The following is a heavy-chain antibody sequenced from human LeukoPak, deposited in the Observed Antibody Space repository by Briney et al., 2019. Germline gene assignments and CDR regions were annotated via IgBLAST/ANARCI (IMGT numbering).Heavy chain of an antibody. CDR3: ATDRGWRTSGYYLYYFEY. D-gene: IGHD3-3*01. V-gene: IGHV3-74*01. CDR2: IASDGSST. Sequence: GGSLRLSCAASGYTFSSYWMNWVRHAPGKGLVWVSRIASDGSSTTYADSVKGRFSISRDNAKNTLYLQMSSLRAEDTAVYYCATDRGWRTSGYYLYYFEYWGQGTLVTYSS. CDR1: GYTFSSYW. J-gene: IGHJ4*02.